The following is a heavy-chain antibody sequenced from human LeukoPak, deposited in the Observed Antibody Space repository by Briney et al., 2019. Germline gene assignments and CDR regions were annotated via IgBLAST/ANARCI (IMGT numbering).Heavy chain of an antibody. V-gene: IGHV4-38-2*02. CDR1: SYSISSGYY. Sequence: SETLSLTCTVSSYSISSGYYWGWIRQSTGKGLEWIGSIDQSGTTYYHPSLKSRVTISVDTSKNQFSLQLTSVTAADTAVYFCGRDRPTGYYDYWGQGTLVTVSS. CDR2: IDQSGTT. D-gene: IGHD3-9*01. J-gene: IGHJ4*02. CDR3: GRDRPTGYYDY.